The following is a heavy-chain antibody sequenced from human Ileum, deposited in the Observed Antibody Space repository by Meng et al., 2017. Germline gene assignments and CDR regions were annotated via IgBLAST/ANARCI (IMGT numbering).Heavy chain of an antibody. V-gene: IGHV4-61*01. D-gene: IGHD7-27*01. CDR3: TRDQTSNGWGSFDS. J-gene: IGHJ4*02. Sequence: QGRRQERGPVLVRPSETLSLTCSVSGDSVISGSYYWNWIRQSAGKGLEWIGYINYSGTAYYNASLGSRVSMSIDTSKNQFSLKLTSVTAADTAVYYCTRDQTSNGWGSFDSWGQGTLVTVSS. CDR1: GDSVISGSYY. CDR2: INYSGTA.